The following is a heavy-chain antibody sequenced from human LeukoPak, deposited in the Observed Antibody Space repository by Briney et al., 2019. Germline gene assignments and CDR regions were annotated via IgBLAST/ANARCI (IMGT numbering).Heavy chain of an antibody. CDR2: ISSNGGST. Sequence: GGSLRLSCSASGFTFSSYAMHWVRQAPGKGLEYVSAISSNGGSTYYADSVRGRFTISRDNPKNTLYLQMSSLRAEDTAVYYCVKDHGYSSSWYFPYWGQGTLVTVSS. J-gene: IGHJ4*02. D-gene: IGHD6-13*01. V-gene: IGHV3-64D*06. CDR1: GFTFSSYA. CDR3: VKDHGYSSSWYFPY.